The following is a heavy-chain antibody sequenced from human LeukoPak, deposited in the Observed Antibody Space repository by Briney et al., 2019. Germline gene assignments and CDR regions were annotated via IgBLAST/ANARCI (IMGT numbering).Heavy chain of an antibody. CDR2: ISAYIGNT. V-gene: IGHV1-18*01. CDR3: ARELKTPVSIYYFDY. J-gene: IGHJ4*02. D-gene: IGHD5/OR15-5a*01. CDR1: GYNLTNYG. Sequence: GASVKVSCKASGYNLTNYGINWVRQAPGQGLEWMGWISAYIGNTVHAQKFQGRLTMTTDTSTSTAYMELRSLGSDDTAVNYCARELKTPVSIYYFDYWGQGTLVTVSS.